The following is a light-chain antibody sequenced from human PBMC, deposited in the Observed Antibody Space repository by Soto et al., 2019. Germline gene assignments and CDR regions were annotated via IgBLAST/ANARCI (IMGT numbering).Light chain of an antibody. Sequence: DIQMTQSPSTLSASIGDRVTITCRASQSISDRLAWYQQKPGTVPKLLISDASHLDSGVPSRFSGSGFGTEFTLTISSLQPDDFATYYCQQYESYPLTFGGGTKVEIK. J-gene: IGKJ4*01. CDR1: QSISDR. V-gene: IGKV1-5*01. CDR2: DAS. CDR3: QQYESYPLT.